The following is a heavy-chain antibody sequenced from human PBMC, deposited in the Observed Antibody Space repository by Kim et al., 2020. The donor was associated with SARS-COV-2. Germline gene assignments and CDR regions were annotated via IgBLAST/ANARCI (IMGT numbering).Heavy chain of an antibody. D-gene: IGHD6-25*01. CDR2: INPNSGDT. CDR1: GYTFTGYY. V-gene: IGHV1-2*06. J-gene: IGHJ4*02. CDR3: ARDLQSSIAADGY. Sequence: ASVKVSCKASGYTFTGYYMHWVRQAPGQGLEWMGRINPNSGDTNYAQKFQGRVTMTRDTSISTAYMELSRLRSDDTAVYYCARDLQSSIAADGYWGQGTLVTVSS.